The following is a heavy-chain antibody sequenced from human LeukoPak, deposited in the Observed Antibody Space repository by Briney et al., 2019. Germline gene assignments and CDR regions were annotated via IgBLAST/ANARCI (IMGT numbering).Heavy chain of an antibody. D-gene: IGHD3-22*01. CDR2: IKQDGSEN. Sequence: GGSLRLSCAASGFTFSSYWMSWVRQAPGKGLEWVANIKQDGSENYYVDSVKGRFAISRDNAKNSLYLQMNSLRAEDAAVYYCARGPTMIAVGLEYYFDYWGQGTLVTVSS. V-gene: IGHV3-7*01. CDR1: GFTFSSYW. CDR3: ARGPTMIAVGLEYYFDY. J-gene: IGHJ4*02.